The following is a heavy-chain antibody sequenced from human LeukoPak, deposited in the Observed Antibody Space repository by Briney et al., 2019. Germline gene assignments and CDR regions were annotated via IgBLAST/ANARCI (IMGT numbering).Heavy chain of an antibody. CDR1: GGTFSSYA. Sequence: SVKVSCKASGGTFSSYAISWVRQAPGQGLEWMGGIIPIFGTANYAQKFQGRVTITADESTSTAYLELSSLRSEDTAVYYCAKGGFVGNTDILTGYGYWGQGTLVTVSS. V-gene: IGHV1-69*13. CDR2: IIPIFGTA. J-gene: IGHJ4*02. D-gene: IGHD3-9*01. CDR3: AKGGFVGNTDILTGYGY.